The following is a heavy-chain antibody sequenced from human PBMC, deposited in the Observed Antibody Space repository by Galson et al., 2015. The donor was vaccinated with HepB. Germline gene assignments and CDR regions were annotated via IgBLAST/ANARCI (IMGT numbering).Heavy chain of an antibody. V-gene: IGHV3-23*01. J-gene: IGHJ4*02. D-gene: IGHD3-10*01. CDR1: GFNFGTSV. CDR2: ISTGGETT. Sequence: LSCAASGFNFGTSVMYWVRQAPGKGLEWVSTISTGGETTYYTDSVKGRFTVSRDNSKNTLSLQINSLRAEDTAIYYCAKEGSSGSGSREYYFDYCGQGTLVTVSS. CDR3: AKEGSSGSGSREYYFDY.